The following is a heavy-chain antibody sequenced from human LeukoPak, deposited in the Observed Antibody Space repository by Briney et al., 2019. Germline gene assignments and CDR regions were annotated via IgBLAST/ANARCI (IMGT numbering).Heavy chain of an antibody. J-gene: IGHJ4*02. V-gene: IGHV3-23*01. CDR3: AKVRPPRIVVVPAAGTRLGPGAYFDY. CDR1: GFTFSSYA. CDR2: ISGSGGST. D-gene: IGHD2-2*01. Sequence: QSGGSLRLSCAASGFTFSSYAMSWVRQAPGEGLEWVSAISGSGGSTYYADSVKGRFTISRDNSKNTLYLQMNSLRAEDTAVYYCAKVRPPRIVVVPAAGTRLGPGAYFDYWGQGTLVTVSS.